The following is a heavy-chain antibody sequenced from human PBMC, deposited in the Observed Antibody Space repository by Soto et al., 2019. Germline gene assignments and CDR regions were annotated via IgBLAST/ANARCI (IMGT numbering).Heavy chain of an antibody. CDR1: GFTFSSYA. D-gene: IGHD3-22*01. Sequence: PGGSLRLSCAASGFTFSSYAMHWVRQAPGKGLEWVAVISYDGSNKYYADSVKGRFTISRDNSKNTLYLQMNSLRAEDTAVYYCARDRGYSLMFLAFDIWGQGTMVTVS. J-gene: IGHJ3*02. CDR3: ARDRGYSLMFLAFDI. CDR2: ISYDGSNK. V-gene: IGHV3-30-3*01.